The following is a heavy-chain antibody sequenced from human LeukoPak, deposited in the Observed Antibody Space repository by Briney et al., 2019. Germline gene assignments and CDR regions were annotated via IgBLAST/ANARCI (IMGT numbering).Heavy chain of an antibody. CDR3: AKDNLPVPVTEIDY. Sequence: GGSLRLSCAASGFTFSSYAMSWVRQAPGKGLEWVSAISGSGGSTYYADSVKGRFTISRDNSKNTLYLQMNSLRAEDTAVYYCAKDNLPVPVTEIDYWGQGTLVTVSS. CDR1: GFTFSSYA. V-gene: IGHV3-23*01. D-gene: IGHD2-2*01. CDR2: ISGSGGST. J-gene: IGHJ4*02.